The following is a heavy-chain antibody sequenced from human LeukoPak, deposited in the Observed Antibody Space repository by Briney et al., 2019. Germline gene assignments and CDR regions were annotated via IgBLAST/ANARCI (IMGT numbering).Heavy chain of an antibody. CDR3: ARVANHYDSSGYGDL. V-gene: IGHV4-39*01. CDR1: GGSISSSSYY. J-gene: IGHJ4*02. CDR2: IYYSGST. Sequence: SETLSLTCTVSGGSISSSSYYWGWIRQPPGKGLEWIGSIYYSGSTYYNPSLKSRVTISVDTSKNQFSLKLSSVTAADTALYYCARVANHYDSSGYGDLWGQGTLVTVSS. D-gene: IGHD3-22*01.